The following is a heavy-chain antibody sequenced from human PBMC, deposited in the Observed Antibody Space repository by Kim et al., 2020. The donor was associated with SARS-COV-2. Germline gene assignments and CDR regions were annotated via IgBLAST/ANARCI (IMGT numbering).Heavy chain of an antibody. D-gene: IGHD4-4*01. J-gene: IGHJ3*02. CDR2: INHSGST. CDR1: GGSFSGYY. V-gene: IGHV4-34*01. CDR3: ASTTVTTSPDAIDI. Sequence: SETLSLTCAVYGGSFSGYYWSWIRQPPGKGLEWIGEINHSGSTNYNPSLKSRVTISVDTSKNQFSLKLSSVTAADTAVYYCASTTVTTSPDAIDIWGQGTMVTVSS.